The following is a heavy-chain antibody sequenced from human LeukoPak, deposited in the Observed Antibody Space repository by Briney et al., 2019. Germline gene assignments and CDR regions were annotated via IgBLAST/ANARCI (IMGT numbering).Heavy chain of an antibody. J-gene: IGHJ4*02. CDR2: IYSGGST. CDR1: GFTVSSNY. Sequence: GGSLRLSCAASGFTVSSNYKSWVRQAPGKGLEWVSVIYSGGSTYYADSVKGRFTISRDNSKNTLYLQMNSLRAEDTAVYYCARVRSIYFDYWGQGTLVTVSS. V-gene: IGHV3-53*01. CDR3: ARVRSIYFDY.